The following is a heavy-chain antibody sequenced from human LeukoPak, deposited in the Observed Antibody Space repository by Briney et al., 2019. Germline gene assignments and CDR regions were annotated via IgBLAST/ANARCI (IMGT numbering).Heavy chain of an antibody. J-gene: IGHJ4*02. CDR1: GFIFSDFS. CDR2: MSEDGNEI. CDR3: ASSKKGDSSGQNY. D-gene: IGHD3-22*01. V-gene: IGHV3-7*01. Sequence: GGSLRLSCTVSGFIFSDFSMSWVRQAPGKGLEWVAKMSEDGNEIFYVDSVKGRFTISRDNAKNSLYLQMNSLRAEDTAVYYCASSKKGDSSGQNYWGQGTLVTVSS.